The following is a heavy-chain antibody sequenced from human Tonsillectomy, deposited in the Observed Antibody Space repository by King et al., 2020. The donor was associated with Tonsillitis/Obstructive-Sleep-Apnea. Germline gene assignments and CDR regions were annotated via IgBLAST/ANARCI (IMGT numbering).Heavy chain of an antibody. D-gene: IGHD2-8*01. CDR1: GFPFSSYA. Sequence: VQLVESGGGLVQSGGSLRLSCVASGFPFSSYAMNWVRQAPGKGLEWVSAISGSGDTTHYADSVKGRFTISRDNSKNTPYLQMNSLRADDTAVYYCAKDSVLMVYAIYVYGMDVWGQGTTVTVSS. CDR3: AKDSVLMVYAIYVYGMDV. V-gene: IGHV3-23*04. J-gene: IGHJ6*02. CDR2: ISGSGDTT.